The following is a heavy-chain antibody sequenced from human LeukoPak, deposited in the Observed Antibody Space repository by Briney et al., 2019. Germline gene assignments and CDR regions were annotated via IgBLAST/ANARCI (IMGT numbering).Heavy chain of an antibody. J-gene: IGHJ4*02. CDR2: IYYSGST. CDR3: ARRYGSGSSGTFDY. Sequence: PSETLSLTCTVSGDSISSGDYYWSWIRQPPGKGLEWIAYIYYSGSTNYNPSLKSRVTISVDTSKNQFSLKLSSVTAADTAVYYCARRYGSGSSGTFDYWGQGTLVTVSS. D-gene: IGHD3-10*01. CDR1: GDSISSGDYY. V-gene: IGHV4-61*08.